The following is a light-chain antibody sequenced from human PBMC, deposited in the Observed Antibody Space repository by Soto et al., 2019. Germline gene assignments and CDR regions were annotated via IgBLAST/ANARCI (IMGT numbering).Light chain of an antibody. CDR3: QQYGSSPGT. CDR2: GAS. Sequence: EIVLTQSPGTLSLSPGERATLSCRASQSVSSIYLAWYQQKPGQAPRLLIYGASSRATGIPDRFSGSGSGTDFTLTISRLVPEDFAVYYCQQYGSSPGTFGQGTKVEIK. J-gene: IGKJ1*01. V-gene: IGKV3-20*01. CDR1: QSVSSIY.